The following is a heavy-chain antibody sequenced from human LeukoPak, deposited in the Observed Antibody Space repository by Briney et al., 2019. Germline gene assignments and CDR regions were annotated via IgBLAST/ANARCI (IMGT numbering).Heavy chain of an antibody. J-gene: IGHJ3*02. CDR3: ARKMWGANTFDI. D-gene: IGHD3-16*01. CDR1: GFTFSSYS. V-gene: IGHV3-48*04. Sequence: PGGSLRLSCAASGFTFSSYSMNWVRQAPGKGLEWFSYIGSSGSTIYYADSVKGRFTISRDNAKNSLYLQMYSLRAEDTAVYYCARKMWGANTFDIWGQGTMVTVSS. CDR2: IGSSGSTI.